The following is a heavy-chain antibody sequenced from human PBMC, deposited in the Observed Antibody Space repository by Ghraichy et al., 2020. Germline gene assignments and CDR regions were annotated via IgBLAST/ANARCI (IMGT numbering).Heavy chain of an antibody. J-gene: IGHJ4*02. V-gene: IGHV1-8*01. CDR2: MNPNSGET. Sequence: ASVTVSCKASGYTFTSHDIHWVRQATGQGLEWMGWMNPNSGETGSLQKFQGRITMTRNTSMSRAYMELSSLSSEDKAVHYWARGNSAYVWGTYRSPYFDFWGQGALITVSS. D-gene: IGHD3-16*02. CDR3: ARGNSAYVWGTYRSPYFDF. CDR1: GYTFTSHD.